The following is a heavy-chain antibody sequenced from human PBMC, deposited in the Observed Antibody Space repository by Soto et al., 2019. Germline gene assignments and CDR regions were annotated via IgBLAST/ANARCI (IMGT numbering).Heavy chain of an antibody. V-gene: IGHV1-69*06. CDR2: IIPIFGAA. CDR1: GGTFSSYA. D-gene: IGHD3-3*01. J-gene: IGHJ5*02. Sequence: SVKVSCKASGGTFSSYAISWVRQAPGQGLEWMGGIIPIFGAANYAQKFQGRVTITADKSTSTAYMELSSLRSEDTAVYYCARASYYDFWSGLNWFDPWGQGTLVTVSS. CDR3: ARASYYDFWSGLNWFDP.